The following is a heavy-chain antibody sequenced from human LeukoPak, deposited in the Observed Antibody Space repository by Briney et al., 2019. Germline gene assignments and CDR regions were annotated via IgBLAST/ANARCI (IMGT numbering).Heavy chain of an antibody. CDR3: ARESPDAFDF. J-gene: IGHJ3*01. Sequence: ASVKVSCKASGYTFTGYYMHWVRQAPGQGLEWMAWINAFNGYTNYAQKFQSRVTVTTDASTNTAYMELGSLRSDDTAVYYCARESPDAFDFWGQGTLVTVSS. V-gene: IGHV1-18*04. CDR1: GYTFTGYY. CDR2: INAFNGYT.